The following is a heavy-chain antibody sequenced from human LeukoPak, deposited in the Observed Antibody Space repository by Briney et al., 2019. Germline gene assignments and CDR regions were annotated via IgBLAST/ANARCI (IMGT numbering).Heavy chain of an antibody. CDR3: ARDHYCDSSGYYWRLVY. J-gene: IGHJ4*02. D-gene: IGHD3-22*01. CDR1: GYTFTGYY. CDR2: INPNSGGT. Sequence: ASVKVSCKASGYTFTGYYMHWVRQAPGQGLEWMGWINPNSGGTNYAQKFQGRVTMTRDTSISTAYMELSRLRSDDTAVYYCARDHYCDSSGYYWRLVYWGQGTLVTVSS. V-gene: IGHV1-2*02.